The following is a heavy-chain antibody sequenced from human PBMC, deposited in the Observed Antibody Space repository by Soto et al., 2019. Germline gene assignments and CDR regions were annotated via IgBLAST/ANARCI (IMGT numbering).Heavy chain of an antibody. V-gene: IGHV3-23*01. CDR3: AKDRDYPRDQFHY. Sequence: GSLRRSCTASGFTFTYYAFSWVRQAPGKGLEWVSAISANGQGIYYADSVRGRFTISRDNSKNTVFLHMDSLRAEDTAVYYCAKDRDYPRDQFHYWGQGTLVTVSS. J-gene: IGHJ4*02. CDR1: GFTFTYYA. CDR2: ISANGQGI. D-gene: IGHD2-2*01.